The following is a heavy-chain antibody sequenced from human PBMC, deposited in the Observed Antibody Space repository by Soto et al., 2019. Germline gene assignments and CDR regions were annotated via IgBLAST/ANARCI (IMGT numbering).Heavy chain of an antibody. D-gene: IGHD3-22*01. CDR3: AKEDSPNTMIVVVITPIDY. Sequence: GGSLRLSCAASGFTFSSYGMHWVRQAPGKGLEWVAVISYDGSNKYYADSVKGRFTISRDNSKNTLYLQMNSLRAEDTAVYYCAKEDSPNTMIVVVITPIDYWGQGTLVTVSS. V-gene: IGHV3-30*18. J-gene: IGHJ4*02. CDR1: GFTFSSYG. CDR2: ISYDGSNK.